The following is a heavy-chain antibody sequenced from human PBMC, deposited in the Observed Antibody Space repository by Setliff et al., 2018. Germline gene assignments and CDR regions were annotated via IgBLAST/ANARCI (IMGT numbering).Heavy chain of an antibody. Sequence: SETLSLTCAVSGDSISSSNWWNWVRQPPGKGLEWIGEIYHSGSTKYNPSLKSRVTISVDKSKNQFSLKLSSVTAADTAVYYCARGGSGSYPFDYWGQGTLVTVSS. CDR1: GDSISSSNW. V-gene: IGHV4-4*02. J-gene: IGHJ4*02. CDR2: IYHSGST. D-gene: IGHD1-26*01. CDR3: ARGGSGSYPFDY.